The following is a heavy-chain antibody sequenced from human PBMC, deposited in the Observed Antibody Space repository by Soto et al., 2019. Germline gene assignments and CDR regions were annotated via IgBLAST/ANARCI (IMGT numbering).Heavy chain of an antibody. J-gene: IGHJ6*02. CDR1: GFTFSSYA. CDR2: ISSSGGRT. V-gene: IGHV3-23*01. CDR3: ANVGSPYVNYYYYYGMDV. D-gene: IGHD1-26*01. Sequence: PGGSLRLSCAASGFTFSSYAMSWVRQAPGKGLEWVSTISSSGGRTYYADSVKGRFTISRDNSKNTLYLQMNSLRAEDTAVYYCANVGSPYVNYYYYYGMDVWGQGTTVTVSS.